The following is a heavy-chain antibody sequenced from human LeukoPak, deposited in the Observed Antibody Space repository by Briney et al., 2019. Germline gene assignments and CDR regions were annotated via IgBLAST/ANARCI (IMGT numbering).Heavy chain of an antibody. D-gene: IGHD6-19*01. J-gene: IGHJ6*02. V-gene: IGHV3-30*18. CDR2: ISYDGSNK. CDR1: GFTFSSYG. CDR3: AKAAMYRQQWLVTGAGYYYYYGMDV. Sequence: GGSLRLSCAASGFTFSSYGMHWVRQAPGKGLEWVAVISYDGSNKYYADSVKGRFTISRDNSKNTLYLQMNSLRAEDTAVYYCAKAAMYRQQWLVTGAGYYYYYGMDVWGQGTRVTVSS.